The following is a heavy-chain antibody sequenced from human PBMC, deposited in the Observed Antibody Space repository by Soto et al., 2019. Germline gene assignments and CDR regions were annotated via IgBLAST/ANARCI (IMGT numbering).Heavy chain of an antibody. CDR1: GYSFTSYW. V-gene: IGHV5-51*01. D-gene: IGHD5-18*01. CDR2: IYPGDSDT. J-gene: IGHJ6*02. Sequence: GESLKISCKGSGYSFTSYWIGWVRQMPGKGLEWMGIIYPGDSDTRYSPSFQGQVTISADKSISTAYLQRSSLKASDTAMYYCARYVDTAMGTYYYYYGMDVWGQGTTVTVSS. CDR3: ARYVDTAMGTYYYYYGMDV.